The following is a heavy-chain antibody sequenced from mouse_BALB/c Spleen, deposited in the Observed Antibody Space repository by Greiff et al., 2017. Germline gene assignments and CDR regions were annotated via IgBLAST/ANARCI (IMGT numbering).Heavy chain of an antibody. CDR1: GFSLTGYG. D-gene: IGHD2-1*01. CDR2: IWGDGST. V-gene: IGHV2-6-7*01. J-gene: IGHJ4*01. CDR3: ARENGNYESYYAMDY. Sequence: QVQLKESGPGLVAPSQSLSITCTVSGFSLTGYGVNWVRQPPGKGLEWLGMIWGDGSTDYNSALKSRLSISKDNSKSQVFLKMNSLQTDDTARYYCARENGNYESYYAMDYWGQGTSVTVSS.